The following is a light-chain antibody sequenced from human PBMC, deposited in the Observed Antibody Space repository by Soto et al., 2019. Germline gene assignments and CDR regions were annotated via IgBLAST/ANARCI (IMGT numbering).Light chain of an antibody. J-gene: IGLJ2*01. Sequence: QSALTQAASVSGAPGQSISISCTGTSSDVDGYIYVSWYQQHPGKAPKLLIHDVSNGPSGVSHRFSGSKSGNTASLTISGLLAEDEAEYYCSSYTDCGTVVLFGGGTKLTVL. V-gene: IGLV2-14*03. CDR2: DVS. CDR1: SSDVDGYIY. CDR3: SSYTDCGTVVL.